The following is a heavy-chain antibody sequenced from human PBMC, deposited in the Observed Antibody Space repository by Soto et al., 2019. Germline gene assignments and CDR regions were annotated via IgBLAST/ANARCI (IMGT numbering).Heavy chain of an antibody. CDR3: VLWLGELFSPVDAFDV. CDR1: GYSFTSYL. D-gene: IGHD3-10*01. V-gene: IGHV5-51*01. CDR2: IYPGDSDT. J-gene: IGHJ3*01. Sequence: ESLKISCKGSGYSFTSYLIGWVRQMPGKGLEWMGIIYPGDSDTRYSPSFQGQVTISADKSISTAYLQWSSLKASDTAMYYCVLWLGELFSPVDAFDVWGQGTMVTVSS.